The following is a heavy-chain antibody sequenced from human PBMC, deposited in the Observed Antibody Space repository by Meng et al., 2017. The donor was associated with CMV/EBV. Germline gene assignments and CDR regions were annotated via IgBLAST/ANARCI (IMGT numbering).Heavy chain of an antibody. Sequence: AGSLRLSCAASGFTFSDYYMSWIRQAPGKGLEWVSYISSSGSTIYYADSVKGRSTITRDNAKNSLWLQMNSLGAEDTAVYYCARRYSGYDLDYWGQGTLVTVSS. V-gene: IGHV3-11*01. CDR2: ISSSGSTI. D-gene: IGHD5-12*01. J-gene: IGHJ4*02. CDR3: ARRYSGYDLDY. CDR1: GFTFSDYY.